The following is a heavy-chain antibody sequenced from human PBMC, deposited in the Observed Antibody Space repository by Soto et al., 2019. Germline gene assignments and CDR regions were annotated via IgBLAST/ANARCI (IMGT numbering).Heavy chain of an antibody. V-gene: IGHV3-33*01. J-gene: IGHJ4*02. CDR1: GFTFSSYG. CDR3: ARVAADYYDSSAPIGY. D-gene: IGHD3-22*01. CDR2: IWYDGSNK. Sequence: QVQLVESGGNVVQPGRSLRLSCAASGFTFSSYGMHWVRQAPGKGLEWVAVIWYDGSNKYYADSVKGRFTISRDNSKNTLYLQMNSLGAEDTAVYYCARVAADYYDSSAPIGYCGKGTLVTVSS.